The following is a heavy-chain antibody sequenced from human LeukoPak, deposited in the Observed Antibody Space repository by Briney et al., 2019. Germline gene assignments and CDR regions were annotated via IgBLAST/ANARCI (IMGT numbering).Heavy chain of an antibody. Sequence: ASVKVPRKASGYTFTSYDINWVRQATGLGLEWMGWMNPNSGNTGYAQKFQGRVTMTRSASISTAYMELSSLSSEDTTVYYCARVQRVKFPLKYYFDYWGQGTLVTVSS. D-gene: IGHD3-10*01. V-gene: IGHV1-8*02. CDR2: MNPNSGNT. J-gene: IGHJ4*02. CDR1: GYTFTSYD. CDR3: ARVQRVKFPLKYYFDY.